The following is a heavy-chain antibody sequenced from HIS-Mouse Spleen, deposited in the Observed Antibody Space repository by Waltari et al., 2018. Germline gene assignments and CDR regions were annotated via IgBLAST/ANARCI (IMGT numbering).Heavy chain of an antibody. Sequence: QVTLRESGPALVKPTQTLTLTCTFSVFSLSTSGMCVSWIRQPPGKALEWLARIDWEDDKYYSTSQKTRLTISKDNSKNRVVLTMANMDPVDTATYYCARIAEGYSSGWYAFDYWGQGTLVTVSS. CDR3: ARIAEGYSSGWYAFDY. D-gene: IGHD6-19*01. V-gene: IGHV2-70*15. CDR2: IDWEDDK. CDR1: VFSLSTSGMC. J-gene: IGHJ4*02.